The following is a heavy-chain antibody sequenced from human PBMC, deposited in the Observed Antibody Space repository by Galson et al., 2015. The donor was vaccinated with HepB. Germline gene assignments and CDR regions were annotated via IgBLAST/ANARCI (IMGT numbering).Heavy chain of an antibody. J-gene: IGHJ4*02. CDR3: ARAGDDILTEGYFDY. CDR1: GFTFSSYG. D-gene: IGHD3-9*01. V-gene: IGHV3-33*01. CDR2: IWYDGSSK. Sequence: SLRLSCAASGFTFSSYGMHWVRQAPGKGLEWVAVIWYDGSSKYYADSVKGRFTISRDNSKNTLYLQMNSLRAGDTAVYYCARAGDDILTEGYFDYWGQGTLVTVSS.